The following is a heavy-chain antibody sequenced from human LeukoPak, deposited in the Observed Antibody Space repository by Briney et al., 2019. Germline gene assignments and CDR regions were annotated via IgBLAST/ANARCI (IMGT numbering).Heavy chain of an antibody. CDR3: ARVGYYYGSGTDY. CDR2: INHSGST. Sequence: SETLSLTCAVYGGSFSGYYWSWIRQPPGKGLEWIGEINHSGSTNYNPSLKSRVTISVDTSKDQFSLKLSSVTAADTAVYYCARVGYYYGSGTDYWGQGTLVPVSS. J-gene: IGHJ4*02. CDR1: GGSFSGYY. D-gene: IGHD3-10*01. V-gene: IGHV4-34*01.